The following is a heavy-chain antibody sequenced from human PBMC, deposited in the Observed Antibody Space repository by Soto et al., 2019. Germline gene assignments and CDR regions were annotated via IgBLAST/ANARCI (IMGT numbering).Heavy chain of an antibody. CDR3: AKDRVPYSTYVGY. J-gene: IGHJ4*02. CDR2: ISYDGSNK. CDR1: GFTFSSYG. D-gene: IGHD4-4*01. Sequence: QVQLVESGGGVVQPGRSLRLSCAASGFTFSSYGMHWVRQAPGKGLEWVAVISYDGSNKYYADSVKGRFTISRDNSKNTLYLQMNSLRAEDTAVYYCAKDRVPYSTYVGYWGQGTLVTVSS. V-gene: IGHV3-30*18.